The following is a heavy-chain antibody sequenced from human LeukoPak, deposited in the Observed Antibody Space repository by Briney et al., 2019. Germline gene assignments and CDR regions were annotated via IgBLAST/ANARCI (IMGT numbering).Heavy chain of an antibody. J-gene: IGHJ4*02. CDR3: ARHDIFGYFDY. CDR2: IYNSGST. CDR1: GGSISSYY. V-gene: IGHV4-59*08. D-gene: IGHD3-3*01. Sequence: SETLSLTCTVSGGSISSYYWSWIRQPPGKGLEWIGSIYNSGSTFYNPSLKTRVTLSVDTSANQFSLKLNSVTAADTAVYYCARHDIFGYFDYWGQGTLATVSS.